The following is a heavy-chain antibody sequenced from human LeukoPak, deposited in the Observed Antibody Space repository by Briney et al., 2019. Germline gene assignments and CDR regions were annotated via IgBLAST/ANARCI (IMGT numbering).Heavy chain of an antibody. CDR3: AREYGYGSGSYIPYYYYGMDV. CDR1: GYTFTGYY. V-gene: IGHV1-2*02. J-gene: IGHJ6*02. D-gene: IGHD3-10*01. Sequence: ASVKVSCKASGYTFTGYYMHWVRQAPGQGLEWMGWINPNSGGTNYAQKFQGRVTMTRDTSISTAYMELSRLRSDDTAVYYCAREYGYGSGSYIPYYYYGMDVWGQGTTVTVSS. CDR2: INPNSGGT.